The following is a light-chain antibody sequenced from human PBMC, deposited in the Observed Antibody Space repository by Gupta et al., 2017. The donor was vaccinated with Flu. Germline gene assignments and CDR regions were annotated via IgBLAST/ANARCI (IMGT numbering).Light chain of an antibody. J-gene: IGLJ2*01. CDR2: AKN. V-gene: IGLV3-19*01. Sequence: SSVLTQDPAVSVALGHTFRITCQGDSLKNSYASLYQQKPGHAPVLFIYAKNVRPSGTPDRFPGSSSGNTASFTLTGAQAEDEADYYCNSRESTDNHQAVFGGGTKLTVL. CDR1: SLKNSY. CDR3: NSRESTDNHQAV.